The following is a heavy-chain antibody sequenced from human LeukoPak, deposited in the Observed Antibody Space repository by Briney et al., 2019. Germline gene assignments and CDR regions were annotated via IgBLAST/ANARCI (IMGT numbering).Heavy chain of an antibody. CDR2: INHSGST. D-gene: IGHD5-24*01. Sequence: SETLSLTCAVYGGSFSGYYWSWIRQPPGKGLEWIGEINHSGSTNYNPSLKSRVTISVDTSKNQFSLKLSSVTAADTAVYYCARGRWLQFHCYYYMDVWGKGTTVTVSS. J-gene: IGHJ6*03. V-gene: IGHV4-34*01. CDR1: GGSFSGYY. CDR3: ARGRWLQFHCYYYMDV.